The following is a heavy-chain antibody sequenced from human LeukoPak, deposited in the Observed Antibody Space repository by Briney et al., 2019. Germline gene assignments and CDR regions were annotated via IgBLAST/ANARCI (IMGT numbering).Heavy chain of an antibody. CDR2: VIPIFGTA. J-gene: IGHJ2*01. V-gene: IGHV1-69*13. D-gene: IGHD2-15*01. Sequence: SVKVSCKASGGTFSSYAISWVRQAPAQGLEWMGGVIPIFGTANYAQKFQGRVTITADESTSTAYMELSSLRSEDTAVYYCARDRGGGRAADYWYFDLWGRGTLVTVSS. CDR3: ARDRGGGRAADYWYFDL. CDR1: GGTFSSYA.